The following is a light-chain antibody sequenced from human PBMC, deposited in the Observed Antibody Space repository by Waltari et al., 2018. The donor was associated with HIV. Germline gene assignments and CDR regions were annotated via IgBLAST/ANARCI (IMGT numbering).Light chain of an antibody. CDR1: QSVSSN. CDR2: GAS. Sequence: EIVMTPSPATLSVSPGERATHSCRASQSVSSNLAWYQQKPGQAPRLLISGASTRATGIPARFSGSGSGTEFTLTISSLQPGDFATYYCQQSDTWSFGPGTKVEIK. V-gene: IGKV3-15*01. CDR3: QQSDTWS. J-gene: IGKJ1*01.